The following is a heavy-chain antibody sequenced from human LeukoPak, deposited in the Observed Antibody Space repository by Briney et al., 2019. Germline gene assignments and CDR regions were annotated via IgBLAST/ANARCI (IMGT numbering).Heavy chain of an antibody. CDR1: GFTFSNYW. V-gene: IGHV3-74*01. Sequence: PGGSLRLSCAASGFTFSNYWIHWVRQAPGKGLVWVSRINSDGSSTSYADSVKGRFTISRDNAKNTLYPQMNSLRAEDTAVYYCARDGYCSSTSCYYFDYWGQGTLVTVSS. CDR2: INSDGSST. J-gene: IGHJ4*02. D-gene: IGHD2-2*01. CDR3: ARDGYCSSTSCYYFDY.